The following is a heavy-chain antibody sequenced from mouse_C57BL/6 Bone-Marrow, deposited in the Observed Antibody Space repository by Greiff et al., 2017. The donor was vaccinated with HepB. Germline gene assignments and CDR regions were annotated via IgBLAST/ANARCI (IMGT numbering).Heavy chain of an antibody. CDR2: IDPENGDT. CDR3: TTEGYDYDDY. V-gene: IGHV14-4*01. CDR1: GFNIKDDY. J-gene: IGHJ2*01. Sequence: VQLQQSGAELVRPGASVKLSCTASGFNIKDDYMHWVKQRPEQGLEWIGWIDPENGDTEYASKFQGKATITADTSSNTAYLQLSSLTSEDTAVYYCTTEGYDYDDYWGQGTTLTVSS. D-gene: IGHD2-4*01.